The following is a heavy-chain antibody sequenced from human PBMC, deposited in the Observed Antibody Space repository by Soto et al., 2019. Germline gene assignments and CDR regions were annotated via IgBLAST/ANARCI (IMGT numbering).Heavy chain of an antibody. D-gene: IGHD1-26*01. V-gene: IGHV1-69*13. Sequence: QVQLVQSGAEVKKPGASVKVSCKASGYTFTSYGISWVRQAPGQGLEWMGWIIPIFGTANYAQKFQGRVTITADESTSTAYMELSSLRSEDTAVYYCAHHEWELHYWGQGTLVTVSS. CDR3: AHHEWELHY. CDR1: GYTFTSYG. CDR2: IIPIFGTA. J-gene: IGHJ4*02.